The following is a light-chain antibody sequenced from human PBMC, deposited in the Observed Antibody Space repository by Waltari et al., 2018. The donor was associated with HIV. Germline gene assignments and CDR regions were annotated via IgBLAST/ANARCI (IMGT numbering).Light chain of an antibody. J-gene: IGLJ2*01. CDR3: AAWDDSLSGV. V-gene: IGLV1-47*01. Sequence: QSLLTQPPSASGTPGQRVSTSCSVASSNIENNHHYWYQPFPGTAPKLLIYRNNQRPSGVPDRFSGSKSGTSASLVISGLRSEDEADYYCAAWDDSLSGVFGGGTKVTVL. CDR1: SSNIENNH. CDR2: RNN.